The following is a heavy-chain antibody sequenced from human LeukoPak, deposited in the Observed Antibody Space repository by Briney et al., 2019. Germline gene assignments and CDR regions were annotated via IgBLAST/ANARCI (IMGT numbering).Heavy chain of an antibody. CDR1: GGTFSSYA. CDR2: IIPIFGTA. D-gene: IGHD3-10*01. CDR3: ASVTMVRGVILYFDY. V-gene: IGHV1-69*05. J-gene: IGHJ4*02. Sequence: SVKVSCKASGGTFSSYAISWVRQAPGQGLEWMGGIIPIFGTANYAQKFQGRVTITTDESTSTAHMELSSLRSEDTAVYYCASVTMVRGVILYFDYWGQGTLVTVSS.